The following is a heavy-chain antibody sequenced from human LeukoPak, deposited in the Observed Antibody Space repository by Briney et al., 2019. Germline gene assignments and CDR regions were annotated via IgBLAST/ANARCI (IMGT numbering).Heavy chain of an antibody. V-gene: IGHV4-59*01. CDR3: ARDNPRGPFDY. J-gene: IGHJ4*02. CDR1: GGSITRYY. Sequence: SETLSLTCSVSGGSITRYYWNWIRQPPGKGLEWIGYIYYSGSTNYNPSLKSRVTISVDTSKNQFSLKLSSVTAADTAVYYCARDNPRGPFDYWGQGTLVTVSS. D-gene: IGHD1-14*01. CDR2: IYYSGST.